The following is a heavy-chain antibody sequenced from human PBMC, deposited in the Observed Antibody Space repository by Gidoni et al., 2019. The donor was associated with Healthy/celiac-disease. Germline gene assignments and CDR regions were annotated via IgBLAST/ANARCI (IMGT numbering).Heavy chain of an antibody. D-gene: IGHD2-15*01. CDR1: GGSISSSSYY. J-gene: IGHJ4*02. CDR3: ARGVVVAATSDY. Sequence: QLQLQESGPGLVKPSETLSLTCTVSGGSISSSSYYWGWIRQPPGKGLEWIGSIYYSGSTYYNPSLKSRVTISVDTSKNQFSLRLSSVTAADTAVYYCARGVVVAATSDYWGQGTLVTVSS. CDR2: IYYSGST. V-gene: IGHV4-39*01.